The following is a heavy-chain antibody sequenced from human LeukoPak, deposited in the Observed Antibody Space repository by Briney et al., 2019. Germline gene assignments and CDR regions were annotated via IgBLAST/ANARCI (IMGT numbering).Heavy chain of an antibody. CDR3: ARGYCTNGVCLDAFDI. J-gene: IGHJ3*02. Sequence: GASVKVSCKASGYTFTSYAISWVRQAPGQGLEWMGGIIPIFGTANYAQKFQGRVTITTDESTSTAYMELSSLRSEDTAVYYCARGYCTNGVCLDAFDIWGQGTMVTVSS. CDR2: IIPIFGTA. CDR1: GYTFTSYA. V-gene: IGHV1-69*05. D-gene: IGHD2-8*01.